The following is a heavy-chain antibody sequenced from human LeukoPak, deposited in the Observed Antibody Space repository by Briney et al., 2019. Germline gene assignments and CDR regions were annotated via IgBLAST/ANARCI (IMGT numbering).Heavy chain of an antibody. V-gene: IGHV1-18*04. CDR2: INTYNGNA. CDR3: ARNSPRDVAGRQFLPGVLALLSQCDNCFDP. D-gene: IGHD3-3*02. Sequence: ASVKVSCKAPGYTFTNHGISWVRQAPGQGLEWMGWINTYNGNANYAQKFQGRVTMTTDTSTSTAYMELRSLRSDDTAVYYCARNSPRDVAGRQFLPGVLALLSQCDNCFDPWGQGTLVSVSS. CDR1: GYTFTNHG. J-gene: IGHJ5*02.